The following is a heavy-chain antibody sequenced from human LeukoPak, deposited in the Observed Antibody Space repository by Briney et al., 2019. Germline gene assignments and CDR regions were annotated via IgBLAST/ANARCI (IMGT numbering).Heavy chain of an antibody. V-gene: IGHV1-2*02. CDR2: INPNSGGA. CDR1: GYTFTEYY. CDR3: ARGQSLNDY. J-gene: IGHJ4*02. Sequence: ASVKVSCKASGYTFTEYYMHWVRQAPGQGLEWMGWINPNSGGANYAENFQGRVTMTRDTSISTAYMELSSLGYDDTALYYCARGQSLNDYWGQGTLVTVSS.